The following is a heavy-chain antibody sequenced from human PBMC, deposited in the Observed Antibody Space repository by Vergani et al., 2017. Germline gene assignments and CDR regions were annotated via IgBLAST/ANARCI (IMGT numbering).Heavy chain of an antibody. CDR2: INTNTGNP. J-gene: IGHJ6*03. CDR3: AXKRDCSSTSCYTSYYYYYMDV. CDR1: GYTFTSYA. V-gene: IGHV7-4-1*02. D-gene: IGHD2-2*02. Sequence: QVQLVQSGSELKKPGASVKVSCKASGYTFTSYAMNWVRQAPGHGLEWMGWINTNTGNPTYAQGFTGRFVFSLDTSVSTAYLQISSLKAEDTAVYYCAXKRDCSSTSCYTSYYYYYMDVWGKGTTVTVSS.